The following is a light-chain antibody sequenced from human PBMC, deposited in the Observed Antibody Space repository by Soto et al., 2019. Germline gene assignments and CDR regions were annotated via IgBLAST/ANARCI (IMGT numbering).Light chain of an antibody. J-gene: IGLJ1*01. CDR1: SSDVGGYNY. CDR2: EVS. CDR3: ISFSSSIPLEV. V-gene: IGLV2-14*01. Sequence: QSALTQPASVSGSPGQSITISCTGTSSDVGGYNYVSWYQQHPGKAPKLIIYEVSYRPSGVSNRFSGSKSGNTASLTISGLQADDEADYYCISFSSSIPLEVFGTGTK.